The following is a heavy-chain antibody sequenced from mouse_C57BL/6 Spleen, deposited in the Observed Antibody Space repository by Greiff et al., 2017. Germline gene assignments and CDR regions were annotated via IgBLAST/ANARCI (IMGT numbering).Heavy chain of an antibody. CDR2: IDPSDSET. D-gene: IGHD1-1*01. V-gene: IGHV1-52*01. J-gene: IGHJ2*01. Sequence: VKLQQPGAELVRPGSSVKLSCKASGYTFTSYWMHWVKQRPIQGLEWIGNIDPSDSETHYNQKFKDKATLTVDKSSSTAYMQLSSLTSEDSAVYYCARRGYYGSSYLYYFDYWGQGTTLTVSS. CDR1: GYTFTSYW. CDR3: ARRGYYGSSYLYYFDY.